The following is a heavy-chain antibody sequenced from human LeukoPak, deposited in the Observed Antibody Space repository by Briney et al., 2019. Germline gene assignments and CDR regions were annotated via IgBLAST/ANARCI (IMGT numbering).Heavy chain of an antibody. CDR1: GGSISSYY. J-gene: IGHJ6*03. CDR3: ARFGMTTQGYYYYMDV. CDR2: IYTSGST. Sequence: SETLSLTCTVSGGSISSYYWSWIRQPAGKGLEWIGRIYTSGSTNYNPSLKSRVTMSVDTSKYQFSLKLSSVTAADTAVYYCARFGMTTQGYYYYMDVWGKGTTVTVSS. V-gene: IGHV4-4*07. D-gene: IGHD4-11*01.